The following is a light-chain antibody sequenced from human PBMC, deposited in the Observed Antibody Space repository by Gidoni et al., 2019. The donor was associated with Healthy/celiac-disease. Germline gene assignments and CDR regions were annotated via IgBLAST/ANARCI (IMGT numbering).Light chain of an antibody. CDR3: QQYGSLLT. CDR2: GAS. Sequence: EIVLTQSPGTLSLSPGERATLSCRASQSVSSSDLAWYQQKPGQAPRLLIYGASSRATGIPDRFSGSGSGTDFTLTISRLEPEDFAVYYCQQYGSLLTCXGXTKVEIK. CDR1: QSVSSSD. J-gene: IGKJ4*01. V-gene: IGKV3-20*01.